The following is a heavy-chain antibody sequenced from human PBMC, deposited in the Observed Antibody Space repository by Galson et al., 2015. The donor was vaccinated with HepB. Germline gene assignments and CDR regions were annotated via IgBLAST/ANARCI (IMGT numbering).Heavy chain of an antibody. CDR2: ISTYNGNT. V-gene: IGHV1-18*01. J-gene: IGHJ4*02. CDR1: AYTFTSYG. CDR3: ARDQGWSEYSYGNLDY. D-gene: IGHD5-18*01. Sequence: SVKVSCKASAYTFTSYGISWVRQAPGQGLEWMGWISTYNGNTNYAQNFQGRVTMTTDTSTTTAYMDLRSLRSDDTAVYYCARDQGWSEYSYGNLDYWGQRTLVTVSS.